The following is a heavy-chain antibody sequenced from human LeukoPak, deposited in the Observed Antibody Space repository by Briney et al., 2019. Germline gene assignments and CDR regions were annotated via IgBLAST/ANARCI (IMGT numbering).Heavy chain of an antibody. D-gene: IGHD6-13*01. CDR3: AGRRYSSSWYSIDY. CDR1: GYSISSGYY. Sequence: SETLSLTCTVSGYSISSGYYWSWIRQPPGKGLEWIGEINHSGSTNYNPSLKSRVTISVDTSKNQFSLKLSSVTAADTAVYYCAGRRYSSSWYSIDYWGQGTLVTVSS. V-gene: IGHV4-38-2*02. J-gene: IGHJ4*02. CDR2: INHSGST.